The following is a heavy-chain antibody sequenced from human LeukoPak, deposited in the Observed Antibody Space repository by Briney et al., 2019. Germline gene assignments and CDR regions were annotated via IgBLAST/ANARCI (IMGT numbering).Heavy chain of an antibody. J-gene: IGHJ5*02. CDR2: IYYSGST. CDR1: GGSISSGGYY. CDR3: ARWSRSYRMFDP. Sequence: PSQTLSLTCTVSGGSISSGGYYWSWIRQHPGKGLEWIGYIYYSGSTYYNPPLKSRVTISVDTSKNQFSLKLSPVTAADTAVYYCARWSRSYRMFDPWGQGTPVTVSS. V-gene: IGHV4-31*03. D-gene: IGHD3-16*02.